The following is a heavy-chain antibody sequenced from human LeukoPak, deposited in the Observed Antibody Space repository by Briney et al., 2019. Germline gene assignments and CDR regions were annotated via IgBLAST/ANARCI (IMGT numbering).Heavy chain of an antibody. CDR2: IVVGSGNA. CDR1: GFTFTSSA. Sequence: GTSVKVSCKASGFTFTSSAMQWVRQARGQRLEWIGWIVVGSGNANYAQKFQERVTITRDMSTSTAYMELSSLRSEDTAVYYCAASYSSSWFDFDYWGQGTLVTVSS. CDR3: AASYSSSWFDFDY. D-gene: IGHD6-13*01. V-gene: IGHV1-58*02. J-gene: IGHJ4*02.